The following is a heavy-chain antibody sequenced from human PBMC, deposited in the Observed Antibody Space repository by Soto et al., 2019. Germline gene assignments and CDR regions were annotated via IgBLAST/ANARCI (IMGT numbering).Heavy chain of an antibody. Sequence: PSETLSLTCAVSGDSISSSKWWSWVRQPPGKGLEWIGEIYHSGSTNYNPSLKSRVIISVDTSKNQFSLKLNSMTAADTAVYYCERHNYGSGSTYFDYWGQGTLVTVSS. D-gene: IGHD3-10*01. V-gene: IGHV4-4*02. CDR2: IYHSGST. J-gene: IGHJ4*02. CDR1: GDSISSSKW. CDR3: ERHNYGSGSTYFDY.